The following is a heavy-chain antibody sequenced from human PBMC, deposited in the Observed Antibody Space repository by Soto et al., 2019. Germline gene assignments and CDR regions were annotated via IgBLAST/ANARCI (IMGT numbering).Heavy chain of an antibody. CDR1: GFTFSSYG. J-gene: IGHJ4*02. CDR2: IWHDGSSK. Sequence: PGGSLRLSCAASGFTFSSYGMHWVRQAPGKGLEWVAVIWHDGSSKYHADSVKGRFTISRDNSKNTLYLQMNSLRAEDTAVYYCASSFTVPAAIGYWGQGTLVTVSS. D-gene: IGHD2-2*02. CDR3: ASSFTVPAAIGY. V-gene: IGHV3-33*01.